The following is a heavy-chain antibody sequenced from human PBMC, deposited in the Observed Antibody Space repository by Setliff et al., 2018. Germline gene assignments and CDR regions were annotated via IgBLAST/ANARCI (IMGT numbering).Heavy chain of an antibody. V-gene: IGHV1-18*01. CDR1: GYTLSNSI. CDR3: LRLVRYCTKIACQATSGDEV. D-gene: IGHD2-8*01. Sequence: SVKVSCKASGYTLSNSILSWVRQAPGQGLEWMGWISAYNGKTYFAQKFQDRITLTTDTSTNTGYLELRGLRSDDTAVYYCLRLVRYCTKIACQATSGDEVWGPGTLVTVSS. CDR2: ISAYNGKT. J-gene: IGHJ4*02.